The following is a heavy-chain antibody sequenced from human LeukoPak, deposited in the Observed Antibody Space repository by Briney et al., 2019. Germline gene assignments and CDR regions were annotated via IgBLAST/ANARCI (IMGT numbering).Heavy chain of an antibody. J-gene: IGHJ6*02. CDR3: ARWGSGSYILSDYYYYGMDV. CDR1: GYTFTGYY. V-gene: IGHV1-2*04. CDR2: INPNSGGT. D-gene: IGHD3-10*01. Sequence: ASVKVSCKASGYTFTGYYMHWVRQAPGQGLEWMGWINPNSGGTNYTQKFQGWVTMTRDTSISTAYMELSRLRSDDTAVYYCARWGSGSYILSDYYYYGMDVWGQGTTVTVSS.